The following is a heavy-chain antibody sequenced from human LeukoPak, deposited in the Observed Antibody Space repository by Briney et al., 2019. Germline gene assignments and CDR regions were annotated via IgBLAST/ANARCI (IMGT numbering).Heavy chain of an antibody. V-gene: IGHV4-34*01. Sequence: SETLSLACAVYGGPFGVYYWSWVRQPPGKGLEWIGEINHSGSTNYNPSLKSRVTISVDTSKNHFSLKLSSVTAADTAVYYCAGPGAGDLDYWGQGTLVTVSS. D-gene: IGHD3-10*01. CDR3: AGPGAGDLDY. CDR1: GGPFGVYY. CDR2: INHSGST. J-gene: IGHJ4*02.